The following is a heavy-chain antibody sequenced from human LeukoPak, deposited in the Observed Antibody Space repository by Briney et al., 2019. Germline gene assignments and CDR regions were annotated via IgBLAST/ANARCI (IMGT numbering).Heavy chain of an antibody. CDR2: ISYDGSNK. D-gene: IGHD6-19*01. J-gene: IGHJ4*02. V-gene: IGHV3-30*04. CDR3: AKDETMVAGIGLGWDYFDY. Sequence: GGSLRLSCAASGFTFSSYAMHWVRQAPGKGLEWVAVISYDGSNKYYADSVKGRFTISRDNSKNTLYLQMNSLRAEDTAVYYCAKDETMVAGIGLGWDYFDYWGQGTLVTVSS. CDR1: GFTFSSYA.